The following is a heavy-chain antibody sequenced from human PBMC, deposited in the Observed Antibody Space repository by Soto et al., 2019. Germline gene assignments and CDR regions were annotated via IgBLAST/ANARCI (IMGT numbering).Heavy chain of an antibody. D-gene: IGHD2-2*01. Sequence: SVKVSCKASGCTFSSYAISCVRQAPGQVLEWMGGIIPIFGTANYAQKFQGRVTITADESTSTAYMELSSLRSEDTAVYYCARVGTEGCSSTSCYSGAGWYYGMDVWGQGTTVTVSS. V-gene: IGHV1-69*13. CDR3: ARVGTEGCSSTSCYSGAGWYYGMDV. CDR1: GCTFSSYA. J-gene: IGHJ6*02. CDR2: IIPIFGTA.